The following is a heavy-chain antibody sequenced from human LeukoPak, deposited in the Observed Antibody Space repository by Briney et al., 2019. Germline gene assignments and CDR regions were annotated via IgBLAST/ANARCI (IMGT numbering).Heavy chain of an antibody. CDR3: ARHVRVGVDDYGDYGDYYYYYMDV. Sequence: PSETLSLTCTVSGGSISSSSYYWGWIRQPPGKGLEWIGSIYYSGSTYYNPSLKSRVTISVDTSKNQFSLKLSSVTAADTAVYYCARHVRVGVDDYGDYGDYYYYYMDVWGKGTTVTVSS. J-gene: IGHJ6*03. V-gene: IGHV4-39*01. CDR2: IYYSGST. D-gene: IGHD4-17*01. CDR1: GGSISSSSYY.